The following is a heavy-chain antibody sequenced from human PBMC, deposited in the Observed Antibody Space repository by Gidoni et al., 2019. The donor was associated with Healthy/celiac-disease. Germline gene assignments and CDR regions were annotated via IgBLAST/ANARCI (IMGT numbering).Heavy chain of an antibody. Sequence: QPGGSLRLSCAASGFTVSSKYMSWVRQAPGKGLEWVSVIYSGGSTYYADSVKGRFTISRDNSKNTLYLQMNSLRAEDTAVYYCARVGIYYDSSGYYWDYWGQGTLVTVSS. V-gene: IGHV3-53*01. CDR2: IYSGGST. CDR3: ARVGIYYDSSGYYWDY. J-gene: IGHJ4*02. CDR1: GFTVSSKY. D-gene: IGHD3-22*01.